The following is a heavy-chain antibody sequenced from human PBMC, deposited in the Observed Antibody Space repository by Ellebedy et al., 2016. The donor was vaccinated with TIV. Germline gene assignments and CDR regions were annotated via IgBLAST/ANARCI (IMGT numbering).Heavy chain of an antibody. V-gene: IGHV3-33*01. J-gene: IGHJ3*02. D-gene: IGHD2-15*01. Sequence: PGGSLRLSCAASGFTFSSYDMHWVRQAPGKGLEWVAIMWSDGHNNYYADSVRGRFTISRDNSKNTLSRQMNSLGAEDTAVYYYARDRGYCSGGICYSAAFDIWGQGTMVTVSS. CDR3: ARDRGYCSGGICYSAAFDI. CDR2: MWSDGHNN. CDR1: GFTFSSYD.